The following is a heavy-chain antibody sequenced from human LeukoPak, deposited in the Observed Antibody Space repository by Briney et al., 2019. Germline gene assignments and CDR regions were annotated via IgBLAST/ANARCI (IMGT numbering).Heavy chain of an antibody. Sequence: ASVKVSCKASGYTFISYAMHWVRQAPGQRLEWMGWINAGNGNTNYAQKLQGRVTMTTDTSTSTAYMELRSLRSDDTAVYYCASSLRGCGGDCLGYMDVWGKGTTVTVSS. D-gene: IGHD2-21*01. CDR3: ASSLRGCGGDCLGYMDV. V-gene: IGHV1-3*01. CDR1: GYTFISYA. J-gene: IGHJ6*03. CDR2: INAGNGNT.